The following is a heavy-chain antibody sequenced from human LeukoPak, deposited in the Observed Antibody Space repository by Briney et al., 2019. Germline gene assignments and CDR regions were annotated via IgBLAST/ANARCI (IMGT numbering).Heavy chain of an antibody. CDR1: GDSINNNVYY. CDR2: ISYSGTT. CDR3: ARGGMITFGGVIVEEDFDY. V-gene: IGHV4-39*07. J-gene: IGHJ4*02. D-gene: IGHD3-16*02. Sequence: SETLSLTCTVSGDSINNNVYYWGWIRQPPGKGLEWIAIISYSGTTYYNPSLKSRVTISVDTSKNQFSLKLSSVTAADTAVYYCARGGMITFGGVIVEEDFDYWGQGTLVTVSS.